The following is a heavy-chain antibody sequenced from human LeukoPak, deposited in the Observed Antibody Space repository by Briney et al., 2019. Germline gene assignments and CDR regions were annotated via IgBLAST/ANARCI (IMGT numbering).Heavy chain of an antibody. CDR1: GFTFSSYA. V-gene: IGHV3-23*01. D-gene: IGHD3-22*01. Sequence: PGGSLRLSCAASGFTFSSYAMSWVRQAPGKGLEWVAAISGSGGSTYYADSVKGRFTISRDKSKNTLYLQMNSLRAEDTAVYYCAKVLYDSSEIPFFDYWGQGTLVTVSS. CDR2: ISGSGGST. J-gene: IGHJ4*02. CDR3: AKVLYDSSEIPFFDY.